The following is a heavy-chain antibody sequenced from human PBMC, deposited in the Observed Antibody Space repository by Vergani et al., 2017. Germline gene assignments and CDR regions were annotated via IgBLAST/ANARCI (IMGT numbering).Heavy chain of an antibody. Sequence: QVKLQESGPGLVKPSETLSLTCTVSGASVNSYYWSWIRQPPGKGLEWMGYVSFRGDTLYDPSVKGRMTISLNTSSNQFSLYLTSVTAADTAVYYCASDTHSGKRAERWGQGILVTVTS. CDR1: GASVNSYY. J-gene: IGHJ4*02. V-gene: IGHV4-59*02. D-gene: IGHD1-1*01. CDR3: ASDTHSGKRAER. CDR2: VSFRGDT.